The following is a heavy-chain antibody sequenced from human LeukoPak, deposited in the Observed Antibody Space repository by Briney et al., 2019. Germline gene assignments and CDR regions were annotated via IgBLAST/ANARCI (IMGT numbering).Heavy chain of an antibody. Sequence: ASVKVSCKASGYTFTSYYMHWVRQAPGQGLEWMGIINPSGGSTSYAQKFQGRVTMTRDTSTSTVYMELSSLRSEDTAVYYRARDLGGYYYDSSGYSPVYWGQGTLVTVSS. CDR2: INPSGGST. CDR3: ARDLGGYYYDSSGYSPVY. D-gene: IGHD3-22*01. J-gene: IGHJ4*02. V-gene: IGHV1-46*01. CDR1: GYTFTSYY.